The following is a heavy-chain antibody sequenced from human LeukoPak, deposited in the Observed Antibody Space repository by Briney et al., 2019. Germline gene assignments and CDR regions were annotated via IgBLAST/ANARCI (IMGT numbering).Heavy chain of an antibody. V-gene: IGHV3-21*01. CDR3: AKGGGYEAQYYYYYLDV. CDR2: ISSSSSYI. J-gene: IGHJ6*03. D-gene: IGHD5-12*01. Sequence: GGSLRLSCAASGFTFSSYTMNWVRQAPGKGLEWVSSISSSSSYIYYADSVKGRFTVSRDNSKNTLYLQMKSLRAEDTAVYYCAKGGGYEAQYYYYYLDVWGKGTTVTISS. CDR1: GFTFSSYT.